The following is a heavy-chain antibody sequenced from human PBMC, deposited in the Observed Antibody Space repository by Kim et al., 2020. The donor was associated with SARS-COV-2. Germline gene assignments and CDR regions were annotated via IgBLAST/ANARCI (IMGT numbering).Heavy chain of an antibody. V-gene: IGHV1-69*13. D-gene: IGHD2-2*01. CDR1: GGTFSSYA. CDR2: IIPIFGTA. Sequence: SVKVSCKASGGTFSSYAISWVRQAPGQGLEWMGGIIPIFGTANYAQKFQGRVTITADESTSTAYMELSSLRSEDTAVYYCATRGGDRRGYCSSTSCAGGALPYYFDYWGQGTLVTVSS. CDR3: ATRGGDRRGYCSSTSCAGGALPYYFDY. J-gene: IGHJ4*02.